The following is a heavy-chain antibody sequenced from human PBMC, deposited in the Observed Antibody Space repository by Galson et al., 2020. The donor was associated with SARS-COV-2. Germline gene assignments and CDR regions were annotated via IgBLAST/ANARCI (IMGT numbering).Heavy chain of an antibody. J-gene: IGHJ4*02. CDR2: INPNSGGT. Sequence: ASVKVSCKASGYTITGYYMHWVRQAPGQGREWMGWINPNSGGTNYAPKFQGWVTMTRDTYISTAYMELSRLRSDDTAGYYCARERPVGYSYGFVYYFDYWSQGTLVTGSS. V-gene: IGHV1-2*04. CDR3: ARERPVGYSYGFVYYFDY. CDR1: GYTITGYY. D-gene: IGHD5-18*01.